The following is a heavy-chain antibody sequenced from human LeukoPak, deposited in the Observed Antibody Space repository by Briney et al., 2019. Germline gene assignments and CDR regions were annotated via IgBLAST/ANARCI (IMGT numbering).Heavy chain of an antibody. CDR1: GYSFTGYG. J-gene: IGHJ5*02. Sequence: ASVKVSCKASGYSFTGYGISWVRQAPGQGLEWMGWINGYDGNTNYAQKRQGRVTMTTDTSTSTAYMELRSLRSDDTAVYYCARVSAYDILTGYSPNWLDPWGQGTLVTVSS. D-gene: IGHD3-9*01. V-gene: IGHV1-18*01. CDR2: INGYDGNT. CDR3: ARVSAYDILTGYSPNWLDP.